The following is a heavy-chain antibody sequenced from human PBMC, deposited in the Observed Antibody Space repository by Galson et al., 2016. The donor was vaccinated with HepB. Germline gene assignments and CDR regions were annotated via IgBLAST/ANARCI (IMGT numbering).Heavy chain of an antibody. J-gene: IGHJ4*02. Sequence: SLRLSCAASGFACTNYWMNWVRQAPGKGLVWVSRSSGDGSRVNYADFVKGRVTLTRDNDKTTLYLQMNSLRAEDTAVYYCARDFSSYDEYFDLWGQGTLVTVSS. CDR2: SSGDGSRV. D-gene: IGHD3-3*01. CDR3: ARDFSSYDEYFDL. V-gene: IGHV3-74*01. CDR1: GFACTNYW.